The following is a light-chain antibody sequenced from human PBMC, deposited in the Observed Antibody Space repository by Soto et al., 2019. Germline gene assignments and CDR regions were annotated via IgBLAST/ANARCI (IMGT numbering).Light chain of an antibody. CDR1: QSVASSY. V-gene: IGKV3-20*01. J-gene: IGKJ1*01. Sequence: EIVLTQSPGTLSLSPGERATLSCRASQSVASSYLAWYQQKPGQAPRLLVSGASRRATGIPDRFSGSGSGTDSTLTITRLEPEDFAVYYCQQYGHSPRTFGQGTKVEIK. CDR3: QQYGHSPRT. CDR2: GAS.